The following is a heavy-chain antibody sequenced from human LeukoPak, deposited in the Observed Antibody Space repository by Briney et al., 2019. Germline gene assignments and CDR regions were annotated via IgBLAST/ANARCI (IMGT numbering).Heavy chain of an antibody. Sequence: PSETLSLTCAVYGGSFGGYYWSWIRQPPGKGLEWIGEINHSGSTNYNPSLKSRVTISVDTSKNQFSLKLSSVTAADTAVYYCAIGGTVTLRLFDYWGQGTLVTVSS. D-gene: IGHD4-11*01. CDR1: GGSFGGYY. V-gene: IGHV4-34*01. CDR2: INHSGST. CDR3: AIGGTVTLRLFDY. J-gene: IGHJ4*02.